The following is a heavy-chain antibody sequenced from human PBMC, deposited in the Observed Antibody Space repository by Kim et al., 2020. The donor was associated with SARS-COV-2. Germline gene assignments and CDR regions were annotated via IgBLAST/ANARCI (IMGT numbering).Heavy chain of an antibody. V-gene: IGHV4-61*01. CDR1: GGSVSSGSYY. CDR2: IYYSGST. D-gene: IGHD6-13*01. J-gene: IGHJ5*02. Sequence: SETLSLTCTVSGGSVSSGSYYWSWIRQPPGKGLEWIGYIYYSGSTNYNPSLKSRVTISVDTSKNQFSLKLSSVTAADTAVYYCAREWVCSSSWCNWFDPWGQGTLVTVSS. CDR3: AREWVCSSSWCNWFDP.